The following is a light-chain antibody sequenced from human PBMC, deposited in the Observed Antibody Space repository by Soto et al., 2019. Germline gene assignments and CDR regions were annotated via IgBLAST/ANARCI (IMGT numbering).Light chain of an antibody. Sequence: EIVSTQSPATLSLSPGERATLSCRASQSVRNDLVWYHQKPGQAPRVLIYSASNRATGIPARFSGSGSGTDFTLTISSLEPEDFAVYYCQQRTNWPPTFGGGTKVEMK. CDR2: SAS. V-gene: IGKV3-11*01. CDR1: QSVRND. J-gene: IGKJ4*01. CDR3: QQRTNWPPT.